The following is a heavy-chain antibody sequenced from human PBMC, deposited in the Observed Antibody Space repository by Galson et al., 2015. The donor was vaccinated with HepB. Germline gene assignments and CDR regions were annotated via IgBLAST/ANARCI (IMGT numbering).Heavy chain of an antibody. CDR2: ISSSGSTI. D-gene: IGHD3-3*01. Sequence: SLRLSCAASGFTFSDYYMSWIRQAPGKGLEWVSYISSSGSTIYYADSVKGRFTISRDNAKNSLYLQMNSLRAEDTAVYYCARDGLGKYYDFWSGSFDYWGQGTLVTVSS. CDR1: GFTFSDYY. J-gene: IGHJ4*02. V-gene: IGHV3-11*01. CDR3: ARDGLGKYYDFWSGSFDY.